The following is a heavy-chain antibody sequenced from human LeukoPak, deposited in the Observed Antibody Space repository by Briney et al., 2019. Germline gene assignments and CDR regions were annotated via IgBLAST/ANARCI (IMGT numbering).Heavy chain of an antibody. CDR3: ARGGYYGSGSFPDY. CDR1: GYTFSSYG. D-gene: IGHD3-10*01. CDR2: ISAYNGDT. V-gene: IGHV1-18*01. J-gene: IGHJ4*02. Sequence: ASVKVSCKASGYTFSSYGINWVRQAPGQGLDWMGWISAYNGDTNYAQKFQGRITMTTDTSTSTAYMELRSLRSDDTAVYYCARGGYYGSGSFPDYWGQGTLVTVSS.